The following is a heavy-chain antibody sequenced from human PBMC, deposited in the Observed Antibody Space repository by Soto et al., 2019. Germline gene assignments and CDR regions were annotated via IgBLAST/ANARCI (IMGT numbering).Heavy chain of an antibody. CDR3: ARSLSMVRGVIIKEPLSMDV. CDR1: GGTFSSYA. V-gene: IGHV1-69*13. D-gene: IGHD3-10*01. J-gene: IGHJ6*02. CDR2: IIPIFGTA. Sequence: SVTVSCKASGGTFSSYAISWVRQAPGQGLEWMGGIIPIFGTANYAQKFQGRVTITADESTRTAYMELSSLRSEDTAVYYCARSLSMVRGVIIKEPLSMDVWGQGTTVTVSS.